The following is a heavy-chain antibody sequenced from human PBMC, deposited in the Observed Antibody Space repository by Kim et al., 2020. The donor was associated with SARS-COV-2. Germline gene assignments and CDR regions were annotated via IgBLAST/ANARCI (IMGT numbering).Heavy chain of an antibody. V-gene: IGHV4-39*01. Sequence: SETLSLTCTVSGGSISSSSYYWGWIRQPPGKGLEWIGSIYYSGSTYYNPSLKSRVTISVDTSKNQFSLKLSSVTAADTAVYYCARPPAYGNDGAIAFDIWGQGTMVTVSS. D-gene: IGHD1-1*01. J-gene: IGHJ3*02. CDR1: GGSISSSSYY. CDR2: IYYSGST. CDR3: ARPPAYGNDGAIAFDI.